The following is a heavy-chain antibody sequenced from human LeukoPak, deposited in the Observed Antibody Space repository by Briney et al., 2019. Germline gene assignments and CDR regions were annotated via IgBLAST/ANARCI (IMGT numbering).Heavy chain of an antibody. CDR2: ISSSSSTI. CDR3: AREKREFDY. V-gene: IGHV3-48*04. J-gene: IGHJ4*02. Sequence: QTGGSLRLSCAATGFTFSSYSMNWVRQAPGKGLEWVSYISSSSSTIYYADSVKGRFTISRDNAKNSLYLQMSSLRAEDTAVYYCAREKREFDYWGQGTLVTVSS. CDR1: GFTFSSYS.